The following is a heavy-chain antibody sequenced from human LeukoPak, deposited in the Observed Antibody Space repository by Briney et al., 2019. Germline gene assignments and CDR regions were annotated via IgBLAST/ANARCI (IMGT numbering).Heavy chain of an antibody. D-gene: IGHD1-20*01. CDR2: IRSKANSYAT. Sequence: PGGSLRLSCAASGFTFSGSAMHWVRQASGKGLEWVGRIRSKANSYATAYAASVKGRFTISRGDSKNTAYLQMNSLKTEDTAVYYCTRLTGTFDYWGQGTLVTVSS. CDR3: TRLTGTFDY. V-gene: IGHV3-73*01. CDR1: GFTFSGSA. J-gene: IGHJ4*02.